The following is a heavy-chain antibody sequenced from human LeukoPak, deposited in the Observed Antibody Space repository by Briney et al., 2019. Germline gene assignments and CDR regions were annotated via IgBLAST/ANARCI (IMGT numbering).Heavy chain of an antibody. CDR3: AKELSAGTGGGWEDYFDY. V-gene: IGHV3-30*18. CDR2: ISYDGSNK. D-gene: IGHD6-13*01. CDR1: GFTFSSYG. J-gene: IGHJ4*02. Sequence: GGSLRLSCAASGFTFSSYGMHWVRQAPGKGLEWVAVISYDGSNKFYADSVKGRFTISRDNSKSTLYLQMNSLRAEDTAVYDCAKELSAGTGGGWEDYFDYWGQGTLVTVSA.